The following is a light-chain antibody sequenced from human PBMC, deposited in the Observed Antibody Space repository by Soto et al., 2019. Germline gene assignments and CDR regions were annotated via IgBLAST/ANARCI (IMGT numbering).Light chain of an antibody. J-gene: IGLJ1*01. V-gene: IGLV2-11*01. CDR1: SSDVGGYNY. Sequence: QSVLTQPRSVSGSPGQSLTISCTGTSSDVGGYNYVSWYQQHPGRVPKLMIYDVTKRPSGVPDRFSGSKSGNTASPTISGLQSEDEADYYCCSHAGSYTYVFGTGTKVTVL. CDR2: DVT. CDR3: CSHAGSYTYV.